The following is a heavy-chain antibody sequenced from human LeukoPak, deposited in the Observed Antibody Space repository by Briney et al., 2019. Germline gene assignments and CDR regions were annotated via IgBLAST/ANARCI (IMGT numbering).Heavy chain of an antibody. J-gene: IGHJ4*02. Sequence: PSETLSLTCTVSGGSISSYYWSWIRQPAGKGLEWIGRIYTSGSTNYNPSLKSRVTMSVDTSKNQFSLKLSSVTAADTAVYYCARVDYGSGSYYYFDYWGQGTLVTVSS. V-gene: IGHV4-4*07. CDR2: IYTSGST. D-gene: IGHD3-10*01. CDR1: GGSISSYY. CDR3: ARVDYGSGSYYYFDY.